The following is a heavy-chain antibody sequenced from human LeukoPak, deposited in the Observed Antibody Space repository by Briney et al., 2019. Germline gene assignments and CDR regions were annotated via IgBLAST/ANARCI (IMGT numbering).Heavy chain of an antibody. D-gene: IGHD1-26*01. Sequence: SETLSLTCTASGGSISSSSYYWGWMRQPPWKGLEWIGSIYYSGSTYYNPSLKSRVTISVDTSKNQFSLKLSSVTAADTAVYYCAAPVVGATGYFDYWGQGTLVTVSS. CDR1: GGSISSSSYY. CDR2: IYYSGST. V-gene: IGHV4-39*07. J-gene: IGHJ4*02. CDR3: AAPVVGATGYFDY.